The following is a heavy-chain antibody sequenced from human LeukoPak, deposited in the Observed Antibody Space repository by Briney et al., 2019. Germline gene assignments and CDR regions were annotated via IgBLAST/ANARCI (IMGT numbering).Heavy chain of an antibody. V-gene: IGHV3-23*01. CDR3: AKDRTVGASYRYFDL. Sequence: QSGGSLRLSCVASGVTLSNYAMSWARQAPGKGLEWVSGISSSGSGGNTYYADSVKGRFTISRDSSRNTLFLHMNTLRAEDTAIYYCAKDRTVGASYRYFDLWGRGTLVTVSS. D-gene: IGHD1-26*01. CDR2: ISSSGSGGNT. CDR1: GVTLSNYA. J-gene: IGHJ2*01.